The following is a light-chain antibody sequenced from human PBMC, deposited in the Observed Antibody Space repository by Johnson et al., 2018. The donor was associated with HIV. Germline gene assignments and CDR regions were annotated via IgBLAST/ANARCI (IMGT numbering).Light chain of an antibody. Sequence: QSVLTQPPSVSAAPGQKVTISCSGSSSNIGNNYVSWYQQLPGTAPKLLIYDNNKRPSGIPDRSSGSKSGTSATLGITGLQTGDEADYYCGTWDSSLSAGGVIGTGTKVTVL. CDR1: SSNIGNNY. CDR2: DNN. J-gene: IGLJ1*01. V-gene: IGLV1-51*01. CDR3: GTWDSSLSAGGV.